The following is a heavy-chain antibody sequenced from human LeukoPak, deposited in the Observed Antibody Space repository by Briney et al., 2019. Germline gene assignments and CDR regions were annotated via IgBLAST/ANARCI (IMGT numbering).Heavy chain of an antibody. J-gene: IGHJ5*02. CDR3: ARALIRPNWFDP. Sequence: SETLSLTCTVSGGSISSYYWSWIRQPPGKGLEWIGYIYYSGSTNYNPPLKSRVTISVDTSKNQFSLKLSSVTAADTAVYYCARALIRPNWFDPWGQGTLVTVSS. CDR1: GGSISSYY. V-gene: IGHV4-59*01. CDR2: IYYSGST.